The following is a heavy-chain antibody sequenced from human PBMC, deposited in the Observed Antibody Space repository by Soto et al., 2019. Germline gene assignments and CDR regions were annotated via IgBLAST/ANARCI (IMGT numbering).Heavy chain of an antibody. Sequence: QVQLVESGGGVVQPGRSLRLSCAASGFTFSSYGMHWVRQAPGKGLEWVAVIWYDGSNKYYADSVKGRFTISRDNSKNTLYLQMNSLRAEDTAVYYCAREEWYSSSWYHYYYYGMDVWGQGTTVTVSS. V-gene: IGHV3-33*01. J-gene: IGHJ6*02. CDR1: GFTFSSYG. CDR3: AREEWYSSSWYHYYYYGMDV. D-gene: IGHD6-13*01. CDR2: IWYDGSNK.